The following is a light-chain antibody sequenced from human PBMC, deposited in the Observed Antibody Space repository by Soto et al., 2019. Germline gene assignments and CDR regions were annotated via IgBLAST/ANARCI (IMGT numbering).Light chain of an antibody. CDR3: QQYGSSPRYT. V-gene: IGKV3-20*01. Sequence: EIVLTQSPGTLSLSPGERATLSCRASQSVSSSYLAWYQQKPSQAPRLFIYGASSRATGIPDRFSGSGSGTDFTLTISRLEPEDFAVYYCQQYGSSPRYTFGQGTKLEIK. CDR2: GAS. CDR1: QSVSSSY. J-gene: IGKJ2*01.